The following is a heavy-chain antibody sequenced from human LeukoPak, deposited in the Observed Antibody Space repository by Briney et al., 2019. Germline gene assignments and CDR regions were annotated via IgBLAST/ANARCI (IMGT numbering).Heavy chain of an antibody. Sequence: ASETLSLTCTVSGGSISSSSYYWGWIRQPPGKGLEWIGSIYYSGSTYYNPSLKSRVTISVDTSKNQFSLKLSSVTAADTAVYYCARDRYYYDSSGVIDYWGQGTLVTVSS. CDR3: ARDRYYYDSSGVIDY. D-gene: IGHD3-22*01. CDR2: IYYSGST. V-gene: IGHV4-39*07. J-gene: IGHJ4*02. CDR1: GGSISSSSYY.